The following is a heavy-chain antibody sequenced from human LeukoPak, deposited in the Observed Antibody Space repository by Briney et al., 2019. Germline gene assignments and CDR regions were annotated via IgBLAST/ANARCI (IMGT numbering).Heavy chain of an antibody. CDR1: GSTFSVYA. CDR3: AKDYKFGVSNSYIDG. J-gene: IGHJ4*02. Sequence: SGGSLRLSYAASGSTFSVYAIHCDRQPPGKGLEWVSLISGDGGSTSYADSVKGRFTISRDNSKNSLYLQMNGLRAEDTALYYCAKDYKFGVSNSYIDGGGQGTLVTVSS. V-gene: IGHV3-43*02. D-gene: IGHD3-16*01. CDR2: ISGDGGST.